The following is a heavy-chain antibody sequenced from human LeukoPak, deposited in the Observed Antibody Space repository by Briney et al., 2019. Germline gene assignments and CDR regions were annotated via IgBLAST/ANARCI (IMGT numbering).Heavy chain of an antibody. CDR1: GGSISSSNW. Sequence: PSETLSLTCAVSGGSISSSNWWSWVRQPPGKGLEWIGEIYHSGSTNYNPSLKSRVTISVDKSKNQFSLKLSSVTAADTAVYYCARDQRYNWNDAARVDAFDIWGQGTMVTVSS. D-gene: IGHD1-1*01. V-gene: IGHV4-4*02. J-gene: IGHJ3*02. CDR2: IYHSGST. CDR3: ARDQRYNWNDAARVDAFDI.